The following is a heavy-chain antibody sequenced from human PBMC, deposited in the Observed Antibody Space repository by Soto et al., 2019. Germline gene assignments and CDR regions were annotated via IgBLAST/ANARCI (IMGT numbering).Heavy chain of an antibody. V-gene: IGHV3-30*18. D-gene: IGHD3-22*01. J-gene: IGHJ4*02. CDR1: GFTFSSYG. CDR3: AKTYYYDSSGGVGY. CDR2: ISYDGSNK. Sequence: QVQLVESGGGVVQPGRSLRLSCAASGFTFSSYGMHWVRQAPGKGLEWVAVISYDGSNKYYADSVKGRFTISRDNSKNTLYLQMNSLRAEDTAVYYCAKTYYYDSSGGVGYWGQRTLVTVSS.